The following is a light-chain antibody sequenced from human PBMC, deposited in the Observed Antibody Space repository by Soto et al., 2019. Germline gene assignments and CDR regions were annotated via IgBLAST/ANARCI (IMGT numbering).Light chain of an antibody. Sequence: QSVLTQPTSASGTPGQSVTISCSGSSSNIATNTVNWYQHLPGTAPKLLISGYNQRPSGVPDRFSASKSGTSASLAISGLQSEDEADYYCAAWDDRLNVVLFGGGTKLTVL. CDR2: GYN. CDR3: AAWDDRLNVVL. CDR1: SSNIATNT. J-gene: IGLJ2*01. V-gene: IGLV1-44*01.